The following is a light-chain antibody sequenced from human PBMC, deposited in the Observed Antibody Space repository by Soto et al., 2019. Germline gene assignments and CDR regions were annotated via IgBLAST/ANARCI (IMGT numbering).Light chain of an antibody. CDR3: QQLNSYPRT. Sequence: IKLTQSPPSLSASIGDRVTITCRASQGVSSSLAWYHQQPGKAPKLLIYAATTLQSEVPSRFSGSGSGTDFTLTISSLQPEDFATYYCQQLNSYPRTFGQGTKVDI. J-gene: IGKJ1*01. CDR1: QGVSSS. V-gene: IGKV1-9*01. CDR2: AAT.